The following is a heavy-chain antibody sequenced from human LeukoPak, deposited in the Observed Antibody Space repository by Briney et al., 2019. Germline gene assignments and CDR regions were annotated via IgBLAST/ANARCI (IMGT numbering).Heavy chain of an antibody. J-gene: IGHJ4*02. Sequence: SVKVSCKASGYIFINHGIAWVRQAPGQGLQYMGWISAYNGRADYAQNLQGRVTMTTDTATTTAYMELRSLTPDDTAGYFCARWGASPNDFWGQGTLVTVSS. V-gene: IGHV1-18*01. CDR3: ARWGASPNDF. CDR1: GYIFINHG. D-gene: IGHD3-16*01. CDR2: ISAYNGRA.